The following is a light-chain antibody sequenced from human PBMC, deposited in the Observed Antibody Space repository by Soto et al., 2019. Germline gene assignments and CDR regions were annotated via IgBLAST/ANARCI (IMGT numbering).Light chain of an antibody. CDR2: GAS. CDR1: QRVTNSY. V-gene: IGKV3-20*01. J-gene: IGKJ1*01. CDR3: QQYGSSPLT. Sequence: EIVLTQSPGTLSLSPGERVTLSCRASQRVTNSYLAWYQQKPGQAPRLLIYGASSRATGIPDRFSGDGSGTDFTLNISTLEPEDFAVYNCQQYGSSPLTFGQGTKVEI.